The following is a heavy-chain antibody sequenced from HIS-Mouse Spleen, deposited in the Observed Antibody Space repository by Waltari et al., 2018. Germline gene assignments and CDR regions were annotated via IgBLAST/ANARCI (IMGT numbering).Heavy chain of an antibody. CDR3: AREIPYSSSWYDWYFDL. CDR2: IYYSGGT. V-gene: IGHV4-39*07. Sequence: QLQLQESGPGLVKPSETLSLTCTVSGGSISSSSYYWGWIRQPPGKGLEWIGRIYYSGGTYYNRSLKSRVTISVDTSKNQFSLKLSSVTAADTAVYYCAREIPYSSSWYDWYFDLWGRGTLVTVSS. D-gene: IGHD6-13*01. CDR1: GGSISSSSYY. J-gene: IGHJ2*01.